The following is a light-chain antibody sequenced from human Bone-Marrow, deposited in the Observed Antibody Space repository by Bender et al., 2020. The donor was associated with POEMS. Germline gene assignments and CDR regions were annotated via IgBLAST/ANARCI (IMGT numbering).Light chain of an antibody. V-gene: IGLV3-10*01. CDR3: YSTDNNGPL. J-gene: IGLJ2*01. Sequence: SFELTQPPSVSVSPGQTATFTCSGDLLPKKYTFWYQQKSGQAPVLVIYDDNKRPSGIPERFSGSSSGTVATLTISGAQVEDEAVYYCYSTDNNGPLFGGGTKLTVL. CDR2: DDN. CDR1: LLPKKY.